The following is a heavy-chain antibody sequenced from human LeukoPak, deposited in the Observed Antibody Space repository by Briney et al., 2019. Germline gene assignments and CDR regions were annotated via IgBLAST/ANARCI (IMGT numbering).Heavy chain of an antibody. Sequence: SETLSLTCTVSGGSISSSGYYWSWIRQPPGKGLEWIGQINHSGSTNYNPSLKSRVTISVDTSKNQFSLKLSSVTAADTAVYYCARQWLEDAFDIWGQGTMVTVSS. CDR3: ARQWLEDAFDI. CDR2: INHSGST. J-gene: IGHJ3*02. D-gene: IGHD6-19*01. V-gene: IGHV4-39*07. CDR1: GGSISSSGYY.